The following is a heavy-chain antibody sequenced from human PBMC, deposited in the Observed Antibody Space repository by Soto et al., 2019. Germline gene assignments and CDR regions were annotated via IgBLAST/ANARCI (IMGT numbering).Heavy chain of an antibody. Sequence: SETLSLTCTVSGVSISSCYWILIRQPPGKGLEWIGYIYYSGSTNYNPSLKSRVTISVDTSKNQFSLKLSSVTAADTAVYYCAREGSGSYLLYWGQGTLVTVSS. CDR1: GVSISSCY. V-gene: IGHV4-59*01. CDR3: AREGSGSYLLY. D-gene: IGHD1-26*01. J-gene: IGHJ4*02. CDR2: IYYSGST.